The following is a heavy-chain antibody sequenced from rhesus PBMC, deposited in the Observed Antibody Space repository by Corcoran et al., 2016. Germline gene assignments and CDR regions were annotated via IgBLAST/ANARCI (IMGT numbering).Heavy chain of an antibody. CDR2: IRNKANGGTA. Sequence: QAPGKGPGWVGFIRNKANGGTAEYVASGKGELTISRDDSKSIASLQMNSLKTEDTAVYYCTRQGYSGYSWDRFDVWGPGVLVTVSS. V-gene: IGHV3-116*01. CDR3: TRQGYSGYSWDRFDV. J-gene: IGHJ5-1*01. D-gene: IGHD5-42*01.